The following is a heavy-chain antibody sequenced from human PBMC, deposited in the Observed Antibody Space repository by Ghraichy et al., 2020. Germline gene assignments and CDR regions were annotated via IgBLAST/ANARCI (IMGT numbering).Heavy chain of an antibody. CDR3: ARVRVGVYGDYTTLFDY. CDR2: IYYSGST. CDR1: GGSVSSGSYY. Sequence: SETLSLTCTVSGGSVSSGSYYWSWIRQPPGKGLEWIGYIYYSGSTNYNPSLKSRVTISVDTSKNQFSLKLSSVTAADTAVYYCARVRVGVYGDYTTLFDYWGQGTLVTVSS. J-gene: IGHJ4*02. V-gene: IGHV4-61*01. D-gene: IGHD4-17*01.